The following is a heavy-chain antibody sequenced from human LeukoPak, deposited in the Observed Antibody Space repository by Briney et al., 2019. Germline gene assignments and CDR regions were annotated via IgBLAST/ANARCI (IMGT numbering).Heavy chain of an antibody. CDR1: GGTFTNYA. V-gene: IGHV1-46*01. CDR3: ARDGVWSGYSHYYMDV. CDR2: INPSGGST. J-gene: IGHJ6*03. Sequence: GASVKVSCKASGGTFTNYAISWVRQAPGQGLEWMGIINPSGGSTSYAQKFQGRVTMTRDMSTSTVYMELSSLRSEDTAVYYCARDGVWSGYSHYYMDVWGKGTTVTVSS. D-gene: IGHD3-3*01.